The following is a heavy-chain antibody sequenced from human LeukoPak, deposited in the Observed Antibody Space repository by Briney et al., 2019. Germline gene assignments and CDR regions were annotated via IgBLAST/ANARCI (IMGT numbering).Heavy chain of an antibody. V-gene: IGHV4-34*01. D-gene: IGHD3-10*01. J-gene: IGHJ4*02. CDR1: GGSISSYY. Sequence: SETLSLTCTVSGGSISSYYWTWIRQPPGKGLEWIGEISFGGSTNYNPSLQGRVTMSVDTSKKQFSLHLSSATAADTAVYYCARVTRRRTTGETFGRYLDYWGQGTLLTVSS. CDR2: ISFGGST. CDR3: ARVTRRRTTGETFGRYLDY.